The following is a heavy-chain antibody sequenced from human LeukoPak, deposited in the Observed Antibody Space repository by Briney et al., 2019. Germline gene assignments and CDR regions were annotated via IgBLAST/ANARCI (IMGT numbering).Heavy chain of an antibody. V-gene: IGHV1-8*03. CDR3: ARGQEQWEPASY. CDR1: GYTFTSYD. CDR2: MNPNSGNT. J-gene: IGHJ4*02. D-gene: IGHD1-26*01. Sequence: ASVTVSCKASGYTFTSYDINWVRQATGQGLEWMGWMNPNSGNTVYAQKFQGRVTITRNTSISTAYMELSSLRSEDTAVYYCARGQEQWEPASYWGQGTLVTVSS.